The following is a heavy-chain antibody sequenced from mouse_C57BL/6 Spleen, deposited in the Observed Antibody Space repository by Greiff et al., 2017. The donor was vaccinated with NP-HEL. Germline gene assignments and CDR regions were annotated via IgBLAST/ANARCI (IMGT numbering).Heavy chain of an antibody. CDR2: ISDGGSYT. Sequence: EVQVVESGGGLVKPGGSLKLSCAASGFTFSSYAMSWVRQTPEKRLEWVATISDGGSYTYYPDTVKGRFTISRDNAKNNLYLQMSHLKSEDTAMYYCARNWDSGYYFDYWGQGTTLTVSS. CDR3: ARNWDSGYYFDY. J-gene: IGHJ2*01. V-gene: IGHV5-4*01. CDR1: GFTFSSYA. D-gene: IGHD4-1*01.